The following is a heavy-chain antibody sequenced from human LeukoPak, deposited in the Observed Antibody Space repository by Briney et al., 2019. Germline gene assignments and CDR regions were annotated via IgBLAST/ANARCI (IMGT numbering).Heavy chain of an antibody. V-gene: IGHV3-7*03. J-gene: IGHJ6*02. CDR3: ARVRKTNPDADFWSGYYYYYGMDV. CDR1: GFTFSSYW. CDR2: IKQDGSEK. D-gene: IGHD3-3*01. Sequence: GGSLRLSCAASGFTFSSYWMSWVRQAPGKGLEWVANIKQDGSEKYYVDSVKGRFTISRDNAKNSLYLQMNSLRAEDTAVYYCARVRKTNPDADFWSGYYYYYGMDVWGQGTTVTVSS.